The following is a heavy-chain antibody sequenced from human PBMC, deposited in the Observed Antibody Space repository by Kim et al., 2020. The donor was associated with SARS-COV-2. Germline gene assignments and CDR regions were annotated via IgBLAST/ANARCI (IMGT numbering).Heavy chain of an antibody. CDR1: GASISSGSF. D-gene: IGHD1-1*01. V-gene: IGHV4-38-2*02. J-gene: IGHJ4*01. CDR3: SGRVADGTWKFDY. CDR2: MYHSGRT. Sequence: SETLSLTCTVSGASISSGSFWVWFRQPPGEGLEWIGSMYHSGRTYSNPSLNRRPTMSVETPKNQLSLKLISLTAAATAAYYCSGRVADGTWKFDYRRHGT.